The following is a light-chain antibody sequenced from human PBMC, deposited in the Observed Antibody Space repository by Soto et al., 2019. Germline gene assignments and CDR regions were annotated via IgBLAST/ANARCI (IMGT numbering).Light chain of an antibody. CDR2: EVS. CDR1: SSDVGAYDS. V-gene: IGLV2-8*01. J-gene: IGLJ1*01. Sequence: QSALTQTPSASGSPGQSVTISCTGTSSDVGAYDSVSWYQHHPGKAPKALIYEVSKRPSGVPDRFSGSKSGNTASPTVSGLQAEDEADYFCSSYAGSNNYVFGTGTKVTVL. CDR3: SSYAGSNNYV.